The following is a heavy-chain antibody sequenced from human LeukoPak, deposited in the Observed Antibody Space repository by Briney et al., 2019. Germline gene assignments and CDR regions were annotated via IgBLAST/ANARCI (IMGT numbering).Heavy chain of an antibody. V-gene: IGHV3-21*01. Sequence: GGSLRLSCTASGLTFSNYVMHWVRQAPGKGLEWVSSISSSSSYIYYADSVKGRFTISRDNAKNSLYLQMSSLRAEDTAVYYCARAFREYSSSGTYFDYWGQGTLSPSPQ. CDR1: GLTFSNYV. CDR2: ISSSSSYI. D-gene: IGHD6-6*01. CDR3: ARAFREYSSSGTYFDY. J-gene: IGHJ4*02.